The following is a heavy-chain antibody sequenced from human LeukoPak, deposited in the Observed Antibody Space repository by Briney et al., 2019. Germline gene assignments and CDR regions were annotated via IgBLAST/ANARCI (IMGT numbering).Heavy chain of an antibody. CDR2: ISPSGGST. Sequence: GASVKVSCKAFGYTFTSNYMHWVRQAPGQGPEWMGVISPSGGSTTYAQKFQGRVTMTRDTSISTAYMELSRLRSDDTAVYYCARVRLSGYDYGDIDYWGQGTLVTVSS. J-gene: IGHJ4*02. CDR1: GYTFTSNY. V-gene: IGHV1-46*01. D-gene: IGHD5-12*01. CDR3: ARVRLSGYDYGDIDY.